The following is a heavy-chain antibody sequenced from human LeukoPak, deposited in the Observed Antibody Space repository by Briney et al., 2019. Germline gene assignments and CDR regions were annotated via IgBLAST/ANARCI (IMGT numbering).Heavy chain of an antibody. V-gene: IGHV3-30*02. CDR2: IRSDGYHT. D-gene: IGHD1-26*01. Sequence: AGGSLRLSCGASGFVFDTHDMHWVRQAPGKGLEWVAFIRSDGYHTYYADSVKGRFTITRDNSKNTLYLQMNSLRLEDMAVYYCAKPSGSGVDYWGRGTLVTVSS. CDR1: GFVFDTHD. J-gene: IGHJ4*02. CDR3: AKPSGSGVDY.